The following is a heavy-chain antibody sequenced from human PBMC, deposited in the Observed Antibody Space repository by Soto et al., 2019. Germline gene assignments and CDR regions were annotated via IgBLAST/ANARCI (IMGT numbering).Heavy chain of an antibody. Sequence: QVQLVESGGGVVQPGRSLRLSCAASGFTFSSYGMNWVRQAPGKGLEWVAVISYDGSNKYYADSVKGRFTISRNNSKHTLYMQMNSLRAEDTAVYYCAKEKYSGYGYFDYWGQGTLVTVSS. J-gene: IGHJ4*02. CDR2: ISYDGSNK. V-gene: IGHV3-30*18. CDR3: AKEKYSGYGYFDY. D-gene: IGHD5-12*01. CDR1: GFTFSSYG.